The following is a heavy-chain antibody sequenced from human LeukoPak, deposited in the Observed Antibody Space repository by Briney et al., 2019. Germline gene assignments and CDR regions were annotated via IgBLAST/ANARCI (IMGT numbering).Heavy chain of an antibody. Sequence: ASVKVSCKASGGTFSSYAISWVRQAPGQGLEWMGGIIPIFGTANYAQKFQGRVTITTDESTSTAYMELSSLRSEDTAVYYCASHLELHWKDAFDIWGQGTMVTVSS. CDR3: ASHLELHWKDAFDI. D-gene: IGHD1-7*01. J-gene: IGHJ3*02. CDR1: GGTFSSYA. CDR2: IIPIFGTA. V-gene: IGHV1-69*05.